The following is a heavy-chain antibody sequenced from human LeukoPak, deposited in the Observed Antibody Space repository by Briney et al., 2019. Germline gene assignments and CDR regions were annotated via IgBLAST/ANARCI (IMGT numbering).Heavy chain of an antibody. Sequence: SETLSLTCTVSGGSISGYYWSWIRQPPGKGLEWIGYIYYSGSTNYNPSLKSRVTISVDTSKNQFSLKLSSVTAADTAVYYCARGVEMATILDYWGQGTLVTVSS. J-gene: IGHJ4*02. D-gene: IGHD5-24*01. CDR1: GGSISGYY. CDR3: ARGVEMATILDY. CDR2: IYYSGST. V-gene: IGHV4-59*01.